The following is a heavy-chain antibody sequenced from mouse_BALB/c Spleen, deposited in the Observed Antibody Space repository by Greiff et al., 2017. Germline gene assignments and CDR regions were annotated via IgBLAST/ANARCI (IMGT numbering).Heavy chain of an antibody. V-gene: IGHV5-9-3*01. CDR2: ISSGGSYT. CDR3: ARQMIISYAMDY. CDR1: GFTFSSYA. Sequence: EVQRVESGGGLVKPGGSLKLSCAASGFTFSSYAMSWVRQTPEKRLEWVATISSGGSYTYYPDSVKGRFTISRDNAKNTLYLQMSSLRSEDTAMYYCARQMIISYAMDYWGQGTSVTVSS. D-gene: IGHD2-4*01. J-gene: IGHJ4*01.